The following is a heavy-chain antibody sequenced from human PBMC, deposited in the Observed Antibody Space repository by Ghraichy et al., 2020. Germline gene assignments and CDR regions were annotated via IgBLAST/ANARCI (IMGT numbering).Heavy chain of an antibody. CDR2: INSDGSST. CDR1: GFTFSSYW. CDR3: ARVNYYGSGSYYPDAFDI. Sequence: GGSLRLSCAASGFTFSSYWMHWVRQAPGKGLVWVSRINSDGSSTSYADSVKGRFTISRDNAKNTLYLQMNSLRAEDTAVYYCARVNYYGSGSYYPDAFDIWGQGTMVTVSS. J-gene: IGHJ3*02. D-gene: IGHD3-10*01. V-gene: IGHV3-74*01.